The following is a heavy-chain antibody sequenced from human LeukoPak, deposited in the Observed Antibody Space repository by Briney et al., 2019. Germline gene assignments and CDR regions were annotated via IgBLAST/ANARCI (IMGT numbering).Heavy chain of an antibody. D-gene: IGHD4-17*01. CDR2: ISYDGSNK. CDR3: ARDVTYYGDNSRVEGAFDY. V-gene: IGHV3-30*04. CDR1: GFTFSSYA. Sequence: GGSLRLSCAASGFTFSSYAMHWVRQAPGKGLEWVAVISYDGSNKYYADSVKGRFTISRDNSKNTLYLQMNSLRAEDTAVYYCARDVTYYGDNSRVEGAFDYWGQGTLVTVSS. J-gene: IGHJ4*02.